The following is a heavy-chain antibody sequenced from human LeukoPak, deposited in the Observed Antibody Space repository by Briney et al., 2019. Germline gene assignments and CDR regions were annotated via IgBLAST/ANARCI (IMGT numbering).Heavy chain of an antibody. J-gene: IGHJ3*02. CDR1: GFTFDDYA. D-gene: IGHD2-2*01. Sequence: GGSLRLSCAASGFTFDDYAMHWVRQAPGKGLEWVSGISWNSGSIGYADSVKGRFTISRDNAKNSLYLQMNSLRAEDTALYYCEKNNEYFSSPSCYGVRRYPFDVFDIWGQGTMVTVSS. V-gene: IGHV3-9*01. CDR2: ISWNSGSI. CDR3: EKNNEYFSSPSCYGVRRYPFDVFDI.